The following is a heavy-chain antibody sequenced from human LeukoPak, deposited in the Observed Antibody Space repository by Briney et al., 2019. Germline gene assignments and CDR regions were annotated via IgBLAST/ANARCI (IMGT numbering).Heavy chain of an antibody. J-gene: IGHJ4*02. CDR1: GGTFSSYA. V-gene: IGHV1-69*04. CDR2: IIPILGIA. Sequence: SVKVSCKASGGTFSSYAISWVRQAPGQGLEWMGRIIPILGIANYAQKFQGRVTITADKSTSTAYMELRSLRSDDTAVYYCAREFGLGGAYFDYWGQGTLVTVSS. CDR3: AREFGLGGAYFDY. D-gene: IGHD3-16*01.